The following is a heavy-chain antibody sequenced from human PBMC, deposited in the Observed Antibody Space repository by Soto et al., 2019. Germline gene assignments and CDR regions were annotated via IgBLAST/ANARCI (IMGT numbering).Heavy chain of an antibody. CDR1: GGSIRGSTNY. D-gene: IGHD3-3*01. CDR3: GRHRDLFLTGFDY. CDR2: IHYTGRS. J-gene: IGHJ4*02. Sequence: QMQLQESGPGLVKPSETLSLTCTVSGGSIRGSTNYWAWIRKSPGKGLEWIASIHYTGRSYYNPSLKTRLSISVDTSKKDFCLQLTSANAEHTDLYYCGRHRDLFLTGFDYWGQGPLVTDYS. V-gene: IGHV4-39*01.